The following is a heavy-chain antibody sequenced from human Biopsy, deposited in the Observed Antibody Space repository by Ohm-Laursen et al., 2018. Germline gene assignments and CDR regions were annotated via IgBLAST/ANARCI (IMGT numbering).Heavy chain of an antibody. V-gene: IGHV4-39*01. CDR3: ARHDLSDFWSGYPNFFDC. CDR1: GGSITSRTHY. Sequence: TLSLTCTLSGGSITSRTHYWDWIRQTPGKGLEWIGTVYYSGTTYDNPSLKNRVIISVDTSKNQFSLSLKTVTAADTAVYYCARHDLSDFWSGYPNFFDCWGQGTLVTVSS. J-gene: IGHJ4*02. D-gene: IGHD3-3*01. CDR2: VYYSGTT.